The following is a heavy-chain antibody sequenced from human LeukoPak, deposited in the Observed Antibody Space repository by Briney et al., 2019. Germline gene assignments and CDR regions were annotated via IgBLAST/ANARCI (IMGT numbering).Heavy chain of an antibody. D-gene: IGHD4-17*01. Sequence: GGSLTLSCVVSGFTVSNNYMKWVRQAPGKGLEWVSYISSSGSTIYYADSVKGRFTISRDNAKNSLYLQMNSLRAEDTAVYFCTRGLTDYGGNPGSVYYSDYWGQGTLVTVSS. J-gene: IGHJ4*02. CDR1: GFTVSNNY. CDR2: ISSSGSTI. CDR3: TRGLTDYGGNPGSVYYSDY. V-gene: IGHV3-11*04.